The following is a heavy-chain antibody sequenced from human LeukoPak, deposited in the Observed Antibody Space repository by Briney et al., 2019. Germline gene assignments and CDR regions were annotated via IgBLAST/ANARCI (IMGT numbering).Heavy chain of an antibody. CDR1: GFSFITYA. CDR2: INNSGGST. J-gene: IGHJ5*02. D-gene: IGHD5-12*01. CDR3: AKPPGLRRLDP. Sequence: GGSRRLSCAASGFSFITYAMNWVRQAPGKGLAWVSGINNSGGSTYYADSVKGRFTISRDNSKNTLYLQMNSLRAEDTAVYYCAKPPGLRRLDPWGQGTLVTVSS. V-gene: IGHV3-23*01.